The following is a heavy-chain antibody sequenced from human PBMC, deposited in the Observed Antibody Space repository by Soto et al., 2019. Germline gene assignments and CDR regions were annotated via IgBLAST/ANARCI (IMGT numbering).Heavy chain of an antibody. CDR1: GFILSTYA. CDR3: ARAGCDGGSCYTLVGLRYGMDV. J-gene: IGHJ6*02. CDR2: ISYDGNNK. V-gene: IGHV3-30-3*01. D-gene: IGHD2-15*01. Sequence: QVQLVEAGGGVVQPGRSLRLSCAASGFILSTYAMYWVRQAPGKGLEGVAVISYDGNNKYYADYVKGRFTISRDNSKNTLYLQMNSLRAEDTAVYYCARAGCDGGSCYTLVGLRYGMDVWGQGTTVTVSS.